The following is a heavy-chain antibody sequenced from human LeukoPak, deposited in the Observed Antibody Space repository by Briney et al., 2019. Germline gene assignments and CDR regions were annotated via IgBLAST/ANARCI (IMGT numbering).Heavy chain of an antibody. D-gene: IGHD3-10*01. CDR1: GFTFTSSA. V-gene: IGHV1-58*01. CDR2: IVVGSGNT. J-gene: IGHJ4*02. Sequence: SVKVSCKASGFTFTSSAVQWVRQARGQRLEWIGWIVVGSGNTNYAQKFQERVTITRDMSTSTAYMELSSLRSEDTAVYYCATGPDYIAYYFDYWGQGTLVTVSS. CDR3: ATGPDYIAYYFDY.